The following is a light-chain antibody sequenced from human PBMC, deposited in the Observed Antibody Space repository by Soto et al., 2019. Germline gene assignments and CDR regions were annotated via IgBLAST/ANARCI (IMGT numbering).Light chain of an antibody. J-gene: IGKJ1*01. CDR1: QSISSW. CDR2: DAS. Sequence: DIQMTQSPSTLSASVGDIVTITCRASQSISSWLAWYQQKPGKAPKLLIYDASSLESGVPSRFSGSGSGTELTLTISSLQPDDVETYYCQQYNSYPWTFGQGTKVAIK. CDR3: QQYNSYPWT. V-gene: IGKV1-5*01.